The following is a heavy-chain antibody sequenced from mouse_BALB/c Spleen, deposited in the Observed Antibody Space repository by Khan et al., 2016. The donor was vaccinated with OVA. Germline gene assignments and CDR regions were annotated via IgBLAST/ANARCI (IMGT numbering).Heavy chain of an antibody. J-gene: IGHJ2*01. CDR3: ARTHER. Sequence: QVQLQQSGAELARPGASVKMSCKASGYTFTSYTMHWLKQRPGQGLEWIGYINPSSGYTKYNQTFKNKATLTADKSSSTAYMQLSSLTSEDSAVYYCARTHERWGQGTTLTVSS. V-gene: IGHV1-4*01. CDR2: INPSSGYT. CDR1: GYTFTSYT.